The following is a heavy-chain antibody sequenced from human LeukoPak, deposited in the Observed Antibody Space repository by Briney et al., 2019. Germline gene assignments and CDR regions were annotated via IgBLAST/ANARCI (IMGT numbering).Heavy chain of an antibody. CDR2: ISDSGGST. J-gene: IGHJ4*02. CDR3: AKRGVVIRVILVGFHKEAYYFES. CDR1: GITLSNYG. D-gene: IGHD3/OR15-3a*01. Sequence: GGSLRLSCAVSGITLSNYGMSWVRQAPGKGLEWVAGISDSGGSTKYADSVKGRFTIARDNRKDTLYLQMNSLRAEDTAVYFCAKRGVVIRVILVGFHKEAYYFESWGQGALVTVSS. V-gene: IGHV3-23*01.